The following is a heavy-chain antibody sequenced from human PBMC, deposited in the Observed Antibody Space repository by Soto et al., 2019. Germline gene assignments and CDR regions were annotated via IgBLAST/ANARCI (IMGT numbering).Heavy chain of an antibody. CDR1: GGSISSGDYY. J-gene: IGHJ3*02. V-gene: IGHV4-30-4*01. CDR2: IYYSGST. Sequence: SETLSLTCTVSGGSISSGDYYWSWIRQPPGKGLEWIGYIYYSGSTYYNPSLKSRVTISVDTSKNQFSLKLSSVTAADTAVYYCARVGIVVVVAATLGGSAFDIRGQGTMVTVSS. D-gene: IGHD2-15*01. CDR3: ARVGIVVVVAATLGGSAFDI.